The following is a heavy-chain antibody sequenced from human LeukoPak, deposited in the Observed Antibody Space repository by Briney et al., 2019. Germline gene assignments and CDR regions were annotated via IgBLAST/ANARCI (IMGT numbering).Heavy chain of an antibody. Sequence: GGSLTLFCAPSGLTFSNDWVWWVRHAPGEGLEWVANINQDERKKYYPDSVKGRLTISRVKAKNSLYVQISSLTAEDTAIYYCARDHAYRADYWGQGTLVTVSS. CDR1: GLTFSNDW. CDR2: INQDERKK. D-gene: IGHD2-2*01. CDR3: ARDHAYRADY. J-gene: IGHJ4*02. V-gene: IGHV3-7*01.